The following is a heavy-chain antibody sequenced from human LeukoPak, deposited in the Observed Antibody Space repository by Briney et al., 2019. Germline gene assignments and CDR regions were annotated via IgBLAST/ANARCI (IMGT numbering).Heavy chain of an antibody. CDR1: GGSFRGYY. V-gene: IGHV4-34*01. CDR2: IYYSGST. Sequence: SETLSLTCAVYGGSFRGYYWGWIRQPPGKGLEWIGSIYYSGSTYYNPSLKSRVTISVDTSKNQFSLKLSSVTAADTAVYYCARDRALGSGSMDVWGKGTTVTVSS. CDR3: ARDRALGSGSMDV. D-gene: IGHD3-3*01. J-gene: IGHJ6*03.